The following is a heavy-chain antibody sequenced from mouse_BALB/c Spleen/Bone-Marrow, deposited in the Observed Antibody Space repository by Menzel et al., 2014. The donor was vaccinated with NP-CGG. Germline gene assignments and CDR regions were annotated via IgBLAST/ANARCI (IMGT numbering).Heavy chain of an antibody. Sequence: EVQLQESGPGLVKPSQSLSLTCTVTGYSITSDYAWNWIRQFPGNKLEWMGYIRYSGSTSYNPSLKSRISITRDTSKNQFFLQLNSVTTEDTATYYRARYYYGSSYWYFDVWGAGTTVTVSS. CDR1: GYSITSDYA. CDR2: IRYSGST. D-gene: IGHD1-1*01. V-gene: IGHV3-2*02. CDR3: ARYYYGSSYWYFDV. J-gene: IGHJ1*01.